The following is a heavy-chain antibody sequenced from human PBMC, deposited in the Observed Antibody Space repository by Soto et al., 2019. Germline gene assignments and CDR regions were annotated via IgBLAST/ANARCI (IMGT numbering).Heavy chain of an antibody. J-gene: IGHJ4*02. D-gene: IGHD3-3*01. CDR3: AKDLADFWSGYYLWDY. Sequence: GGSLRLSCAASGFTFSSYAMSWVRQAPGKGLEWVSAISGSGGSTYYADSVKGRFTISRDNSKNTLYLQMNSLRAEDTAVYYCAKDLADFWSGYYLWDYWGQGTLVTVSS. CDR2: ISGSGGST. CDR1: GFTFSSYA. V-gene: IGHV3-23*01.